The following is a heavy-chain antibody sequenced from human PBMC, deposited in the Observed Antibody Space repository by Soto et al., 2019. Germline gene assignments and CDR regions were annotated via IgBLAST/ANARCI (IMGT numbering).Heavy chain of an antibody. J-gene: IGHJ4*02. V-gene: IGHV4-4*07. Sequence: SETLSLTCTVSGGSISSYYWSWIRQPAGKGLEWIGRIYTSGSTNYNPSLKSRVTMSVDTPKNQFSLKLSSVTAADTAVYYCARVIRQQLVNYYFDYWGQGTLVTVSS. CDR2: IYTSGST. D-gene: IGHD6-13*01. CDR1: GGSISSYY. CDR3: ARVIRQQLVNYYFDY.